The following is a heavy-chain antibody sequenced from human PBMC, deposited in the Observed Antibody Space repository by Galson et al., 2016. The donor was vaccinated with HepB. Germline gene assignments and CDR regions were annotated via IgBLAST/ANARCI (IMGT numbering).Heavy chain of an antibody. CDR1: GFTFSNYG. CDR3: TMISWSTSSGFGF. J-gene: IGHJ4*02. D-gene: IGHD3-22*01. V-gene: IGHV3-23*01. CDR2: VSGSGDNT. Sequence: SLRLSCAASGFTFSNYGMSWVRQAPGKGLEWVSAVSGSGDNTYYADSVKGRFTISRDNSRNTVYVQINSLRAEDTAIYYCTMISWSTSSGFGFWAQGTRVTVSS.